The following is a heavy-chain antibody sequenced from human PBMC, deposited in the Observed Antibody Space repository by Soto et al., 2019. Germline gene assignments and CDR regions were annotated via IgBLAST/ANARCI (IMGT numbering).Heavy chain of an antibody. Sequence: EVQLVESGGGLVKPGGSLRLSCAASGFTFSGYSMNWVRQAPGKGLEWVSSISSSSSYIYYADSMKGRITISRDNAKNSLYLKMNSLRAEDTAVYYCAREVMFWSGYYHYYFDYWGQGTLVTVSS. J-gene: IGHJ4*02. CDR3: AREVMFWSGYYHYYFDY. V-gene: IGHV3-21*02. CDR2: ISSSSSYI. D-gene: IGHD3-3*01. CDR1: GFTFSGYS.